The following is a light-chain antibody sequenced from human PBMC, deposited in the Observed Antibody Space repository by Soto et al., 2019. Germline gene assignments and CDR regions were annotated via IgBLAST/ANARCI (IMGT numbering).Light chain of an antibody. J-gene: IGLJ2*01. CDR2: ENN. V-gene: IGLV1-51*02. CDR1: SSNIGNNY. CDR3: GTWDSSLSAGV. Sequence: QSVLTQPPSVSAAPGQTVTISCSGNSSNIGNNYVSWYQQLPGTAPKLLIYENNKRPSGIPDRFSGSKSGTSATLGITGLQTGDEADYYCGTWDSSLSAGVFGGGTKATVL.